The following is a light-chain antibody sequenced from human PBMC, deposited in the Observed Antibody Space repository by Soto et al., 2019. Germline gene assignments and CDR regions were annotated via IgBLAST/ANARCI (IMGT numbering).Light chain of an antibody. Sequence: EIVLTQSPGTLSLSPGERATLSCRASQSVSSSYLAWYQQKPVQAPRLLISGASSRATGIPDRFSGSGSGTDFTLTISRLEPEDFAVYFCQHYGSSFWTFGQGTKVDIK. J-gene: IGKJ1*01. CDR1: QSVSSSY. V-gene: IGKV3-20*01. CDR2: GAS. CDR3: QHYGSSFWT.